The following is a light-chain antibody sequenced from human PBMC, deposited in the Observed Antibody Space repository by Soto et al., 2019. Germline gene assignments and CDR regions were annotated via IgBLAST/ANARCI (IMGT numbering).Light chain of an antibody. CDR2: AAS. CDR1: QSISNS. V-gene: IGKV1-39*01. J-gene: IGKJ2*01. CDR3: QQSYSTPRT. Sequence: DIQMTQSPSSLSASVGDRVTITCRASQSISNSLNWYQQKPGKAPNLLIYAASSLQSGVPSRFSCSVSGTDFTLTISSLQPEDFATYYCQQSYSTPRTFGQGTKLEIK.